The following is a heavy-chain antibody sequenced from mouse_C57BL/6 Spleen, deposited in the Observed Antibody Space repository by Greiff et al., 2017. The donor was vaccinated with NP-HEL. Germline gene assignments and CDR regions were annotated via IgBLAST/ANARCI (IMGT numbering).Heavy chain of an antibody. Sequence: QVQLQQSGAELARPGASVKMSCKASGYTFTSYTMHWVKQRPGQGLEWIGYINPSSGYTKYNQKFKDKATLTADKSSSTAYMQLSSLTSEDSAVYYCARLSRLSGAMDYWGQGTSVTVSS. D-gene: IGHD6-2*01. V-gene: IGHV1-4*01. CDR1: GYTFTSYT. CDR2: INPSSGYT. J-gene: IGHJ4*01. CDR3: ARLSRLSGAMDY.